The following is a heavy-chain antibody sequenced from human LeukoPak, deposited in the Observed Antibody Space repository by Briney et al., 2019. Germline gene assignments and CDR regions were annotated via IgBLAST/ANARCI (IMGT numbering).Heavy chain of an antibody. V-gene: IGHV3-21*04. Sequence: GGSLRLSCAASGFTFSDYNMNWVRQAPGKGLEWVSSISGGESYIYYADSVKGRFTISRDNAKNLLHLQMNSLRAEDTAVYYCASSHIPTGQGWLFYYYMDVWGKGTTVTVSS. CDR3: ASSHIPTGQGWLFYYYMDV. J-gene: IGHJ6*03. CDR1: GFTFSDYN. CDR2: ISGGESYI. D-gene: IGHD1-1*01.